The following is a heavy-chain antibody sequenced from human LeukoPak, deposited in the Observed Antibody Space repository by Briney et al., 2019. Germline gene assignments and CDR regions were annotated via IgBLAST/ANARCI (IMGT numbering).Heavy chain of an antibody. CDR1: GFTFSSYE. CDR3: ARVHGYSVGIYYFDF. CDR2: ISSSGSTI. Sequence: GGSLRLSCAASGFTFSSYEMNWVRQAPGKGLEWVSYISSSGSTIYYADSVKGRFTISRDNAKNSLYLQMNSLRAEDTAVYYCARVHGYSVGIYYFDFWGQGTLVTVSS. J-gene: IGHJ4*02. D-gene: IGHD5/OR15-5a*01. V-gene: IGHV3-48*03.